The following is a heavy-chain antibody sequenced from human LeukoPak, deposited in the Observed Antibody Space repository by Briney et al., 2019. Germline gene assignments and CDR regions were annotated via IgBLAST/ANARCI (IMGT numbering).Heavy chain of an antibody. D-gene: IGHD1-26*01. CDR2: INPSGGST. CDR3: ASQSGSYRDY. Sequence: ASVEVSCKASGYTFTGYYMHWVRQAPGQGLEWMGIINPSGGSTSYAQKFQGRVTMTRDTSTSTVYMELSSLRSEDTAVYYCASQSGSYRDYWGQGTLVTVSS. J-gene: IGHJ4*02. V-gene: IGHV1-46*01. CDR1: GYTFTGYY.